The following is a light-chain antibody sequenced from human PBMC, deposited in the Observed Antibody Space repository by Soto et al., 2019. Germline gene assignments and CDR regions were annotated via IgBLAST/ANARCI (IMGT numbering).Light chain of an antibody. CDR1: QTIYNY. Sequence: DIQMTQSPSSLSASVGDRVTITCRASQTIYNYLNWYQQKPWKAHNFLIYLASTLQSGVPSSFSGSGCGTEFSLTINSLQPEDFVTYYGQQSYITPTRTFGPGTKGDIK. CDR3: QQSYITPTRT. CDR2: LAS. V-gene: IGKV1-39*01. J-gene: IGKJ1*01.